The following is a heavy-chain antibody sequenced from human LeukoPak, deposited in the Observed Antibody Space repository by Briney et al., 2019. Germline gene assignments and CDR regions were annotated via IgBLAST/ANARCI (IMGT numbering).Heavy chain of an antibody. Sequence: RGASVKVSCKASGYTFSGYYIHWVRQAPGQGLEWMGVIKPDSGDANYAQKFQGRVTMTRDTSITTAYMELNRLTSDDTAVYYCVRDRPHNWFDPWGQGTLVTVSS. V-gene: IGHV1-2*02. CDR1: GYTFSGYY. J-gene: IGHJ5*02. CDR3: VRDRPHNWFDP. CDR2: IKPDSGDA.